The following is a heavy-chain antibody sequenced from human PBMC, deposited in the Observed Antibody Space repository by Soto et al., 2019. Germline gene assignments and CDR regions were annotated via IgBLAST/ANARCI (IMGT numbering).Heavy chain of an antibody. J-gene: IGHJ4*02. CDR3: AKAPSEIVVVVAAIDY. V-gene: IGHV3-30*18. CDR1: GFTFSSYG. D-gene: IGHD2-15*01. Sequence: SLKISCAASGFTFSSYGMHWVRQAPGKGLEWVAVISYDGSNKYYADSVKGRFTISRDNSKNTLYLQMNSLRAEDTAVYYCAKAPSEIVVVVAAIDYWGQGTLVTVSS. CDR2: ISYDGSNK.